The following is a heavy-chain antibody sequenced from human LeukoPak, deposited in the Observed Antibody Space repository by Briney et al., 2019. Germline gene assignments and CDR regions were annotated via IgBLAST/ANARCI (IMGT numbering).Heavy chain of an antibody. J-gene: IGHJ4*02. CDR1: GGTFSSYA. CDR2: IIPILGIA. V-gene: IGHV1-69*04. Sequence: SVKVSCKASGGTFSSYAISWVRQAPGQGLEWMGRIIPILGIANYAQKFQGRVTITADKSTSTAYMELNSLRSEDTAVYYCASFYDSSGYYLDYWGQGTLVTVSS. D-gene: IGHD3-22*01. CDR3: ASFYDSSGYYLDY.